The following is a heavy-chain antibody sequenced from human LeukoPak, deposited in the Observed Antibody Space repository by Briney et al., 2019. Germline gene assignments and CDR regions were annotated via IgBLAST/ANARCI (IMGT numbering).Heavy chain of an antibody. D-gene: IGHD3-3*01. CDR2: ISWNSGSI. V-gene: IGHV3-9*01. CDR1: GFTFDDYA. J-gene: IGHJ4*02. CDR3: AKSWSGYYSYYFDY. Sequence: QPGRSLRLSCAASGFTFDDYAMHWVRPAPGKGLEWVSGISWNSGSIGYADSVKGRFTISRDNAKNSLYLQMNSLRAEDTALYYCAKSWSGYYSYYFDYWGQGTLVTVSS.